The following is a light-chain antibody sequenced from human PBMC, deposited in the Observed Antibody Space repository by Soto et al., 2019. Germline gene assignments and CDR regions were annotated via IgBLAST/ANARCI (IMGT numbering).Light chain of an antibody. CDR2: AAS. CDR3: QQGG. V-gene: IGKV1-9*01. Sequence: DIQLTQSPSFLSSSVGDRVTITCRASQGISSYLAWYQQKPGKAPKLLINAASTLQSGVPSRFSGSGSGTEFTLTISSLQPEDFATYYCQQGGFGQGTKVEIK. J-gene: IGKJ1*01. CDR1: QGISSY.